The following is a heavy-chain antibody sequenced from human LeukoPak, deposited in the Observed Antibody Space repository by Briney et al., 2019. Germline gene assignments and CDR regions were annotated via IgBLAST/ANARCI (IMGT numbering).Heavy chain of an antibody. J-gene: IGHJ6*03. D-gene: IGHD6-6*01. Sequence: GGSLRLSCAASGFTFSSYGMHWVRQAPGKGLEWVAFIRYDGSNKYYADSVKGRFTISRDNSKNTLYLQMNSLRAEDSAVYYCAKTYSSSSSYYYYYMDVWGKGTTVTVSS. CDR2: IRYDGSNK. CDR1: GFTFSSYG. CDR3: AKTYSSSSSYYYYYMDV. V-gene: IGHV3-30*02.